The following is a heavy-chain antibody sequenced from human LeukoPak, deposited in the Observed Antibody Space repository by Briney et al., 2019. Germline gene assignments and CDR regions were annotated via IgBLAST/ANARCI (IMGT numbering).Heavy chain of an antibody. CDR1: GYTFTSSY. Sequence: ASVKVSCKASGYTFTSSYMHWVRQAPGQGLEWMGIINPSGGNTTYAQKFQGRVTMTRDMSTSTVYMELSSLRSEDTAVYYCARVGSAAATADYWGQGTLVTVSS. CDR3: ARVGSAAATADY. CDR2: INPSGGNT. D-gene: IGHD6-25*01. V-gene: IGHV1-46*01. J-gene: IGHJ4*02.